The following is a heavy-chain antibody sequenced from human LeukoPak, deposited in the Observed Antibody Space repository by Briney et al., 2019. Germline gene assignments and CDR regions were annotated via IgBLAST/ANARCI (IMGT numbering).Heavy chain of an antibody. CDR1: GFTFSSYG. D-gene: IGHD6-19*01. CDR3: ARGAAVAGRNWFDP. CDR2: ISYDGSNK. J-gene: IGHJ5*02. V-gene: IGHV3-30*03. Sequence: GGSLRLSCAASGFTFSSYGMHWVRQAPGKGLEWVAVISYDGSNKYYADSVKGRFTISRDNSKNTLYPQMNSLRAEDTAVYYCARGAAVAGRNWFDPWGQGTLVTVSS.